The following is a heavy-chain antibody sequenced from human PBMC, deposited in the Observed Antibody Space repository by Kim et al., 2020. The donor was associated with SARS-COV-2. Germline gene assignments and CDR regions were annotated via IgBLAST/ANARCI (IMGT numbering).Heavy chain of an antibody. CDR1: GGSFSGYY. CDR2: INHSGST. J-gene: IGHJ6*02. Sequence: SETLSLTCAVYGGSFSGYYWSWIRQPPGKGLEWIGEINHSGSTNYNPSLKSRVTISVDTSKNQFSLKLSSVTAADTAVYYCASAPYNWNDVNGMDVWGQGTTVTVSS. V-gene: IGHV4-34*01. CDR3: ASAPYNWNDVNGMDV. D-gene: IGHD1-1*01.